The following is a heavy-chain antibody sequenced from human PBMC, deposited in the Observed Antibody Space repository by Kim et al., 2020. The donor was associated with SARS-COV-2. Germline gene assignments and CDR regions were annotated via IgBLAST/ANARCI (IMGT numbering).Heavy chain of an antibody. V-gene: IGHV3-23*01. CDR3: AKYYYGSGSYSWFYYYYGMDV. D-gene: IGHD3-10*01. CDR1: GFTFSSYA. CDR2: ISGSGGST. Sequence: GGSLRLSCAASGFTFSSYAMSWVRQAPGKGLEWVSAISGSGGSTYYADSVKGRFTISRDNSKNTLYLQMNSLRAEDTAVYYCAKYYYGSGSYSWFYYYYGMDVWGQGTTVTVSS. J-gene: IGHJ6*02.